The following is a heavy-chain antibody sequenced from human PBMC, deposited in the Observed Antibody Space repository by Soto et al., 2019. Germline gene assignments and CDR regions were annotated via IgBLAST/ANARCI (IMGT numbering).Heavy chain of an antibody. J-gene: IGHJ1*01. V-gene: IGHV1-18*04. D-gene: IGHD3-22*01. CDR2: ISNYNGNT. Sequence: QIQLVQSGAEVKEPGASVKVSCRASGYTFTSSGISWVRQAPGQGPEWMGWISNYNGNTNSAQKFQDRVTMTTDTSTSTAYMELRSLRSDDTAVYFCAGAASENYDSQCFHHWGQGPLVPVSS. CDR3: AGAASENYDSQCFHH. CDR1: GYTFTSSG.